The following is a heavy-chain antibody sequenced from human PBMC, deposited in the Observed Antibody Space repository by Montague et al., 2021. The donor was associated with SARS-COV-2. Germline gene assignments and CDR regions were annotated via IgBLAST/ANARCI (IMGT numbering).Heavy chain of an antibody. Sequence: SETLSLTCTVSGGSISSYYWSWIRQPPGKGLEWIGYIYYSGSTNYNPSLKSRVTISVDTPKNQFSLKLSSVTAADTAVYYCAGSLSGNQERGDYWGHGTLVTVSS. D-gene: IGHD1-26*01. CDR1: GGSISSYY. V-gene: IGHV4-59*12. J-gene: IGHJ4*01. CDR3: AGSLSGNQERGDY. CDR2: IYYSGST.